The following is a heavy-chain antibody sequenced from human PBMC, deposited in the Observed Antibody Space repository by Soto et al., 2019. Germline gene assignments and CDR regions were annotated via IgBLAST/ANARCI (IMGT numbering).Heavy chain of an antibody. D-gene: IGHD3-10*01. V-gene: IGHV3-23*01. J-gene: IGHJ4*02. CDR1: GSTFSNYG. Sequence: EVQLLESGGGLLQPGGSLRLSCAVSGSTFSNYGMSWVRQAPGKGLEWVSATSGSGDTTYYADSVKGRFTISRDNSKNTLYVQMNSLRAEDTAVYYCAKDLGYDGSGIEIWGQGTLVTVSP. CDR2: TSGSGDTT. CDR3: AKDLGYDGSGIEI.